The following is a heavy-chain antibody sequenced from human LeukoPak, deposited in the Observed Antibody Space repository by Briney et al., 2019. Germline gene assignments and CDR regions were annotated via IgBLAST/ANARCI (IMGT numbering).Heavy chain of an antibody. CDR1: GGSFSGYY. Sequence: PSETLSLTCAVYGGSFSGYYWSWNRQPPGKGLEWIEEINHSGSTNYNPSLKSRVTISVDTSKNQFSLKLSSVTAADTAVYYCARYPKSSYYYYGMDVWGQGTTVTVSS. CDR2: INHSGST. V-gene: IGHV4-34*01. J-gene: IGHJ6*02. CDR3: ARYPKSSYYYYGMDV.